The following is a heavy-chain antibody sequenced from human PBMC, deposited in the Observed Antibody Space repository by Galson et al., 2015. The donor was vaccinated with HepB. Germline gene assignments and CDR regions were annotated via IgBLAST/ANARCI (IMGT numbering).Heavy chain of an antibody. V-gene: IGHV3-11*06. D-gene: IGHD3-22*01. CDR2: ISSSSSYT. CDR3: ARDLPRARNYDSSGLGELDY. J-gene: IGHJ4*02. Sequence: SLRLSCAASGFTFSDYYMSWIRQAPGKGLEWVSYISSSSSYTNYADSVKGRFTISRDNAKNSLYLQMNSLRAEDTAVYYCARDLPRARNYDSSGLGELDYWGQGTLVTVSS. CDR1: GFTFSDYY.